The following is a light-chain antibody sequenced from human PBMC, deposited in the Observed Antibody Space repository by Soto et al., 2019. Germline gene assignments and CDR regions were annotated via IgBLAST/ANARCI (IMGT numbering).Light chain of an antibody. V-gene: IGKV3-15*01. CDR1: QTVGRS. CDR3: QQYNNRPPWT. CDR2: GAS. Sequence: EIVLTQSPATLSLSPGERATLSCRASQTVGRSLAWYQQKPGQAPRLLIFGASTRATGIPARFSGSGSGTEFSLTITSLQSEDFALYYCQQYNNRPPWTFGQGTKVDIK. J-gene: IGKJ1*01.